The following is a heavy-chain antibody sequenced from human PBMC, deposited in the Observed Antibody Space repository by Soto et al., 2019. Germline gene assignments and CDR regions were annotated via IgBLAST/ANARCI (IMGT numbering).Heavy chain of an antibody. V-gene: IGHV4-4*07. J-gene: IGHJ4*02. Sequence: SETLSLTCTVSGGSISSYYWSWIRQPAGKGLEWIGRIYTSGSTNYNPSLKSRVTMSVDTSKNQFSLKLSSVTAADTAVYYCARGRVLLWFGESAFDDWGQGTLVTVSS. CDR1: GGSISSYY. CDR2: IYTSGST. CDR3: ARGRVLLWFGESAFDD. D-gene: IGHD3-10*01.